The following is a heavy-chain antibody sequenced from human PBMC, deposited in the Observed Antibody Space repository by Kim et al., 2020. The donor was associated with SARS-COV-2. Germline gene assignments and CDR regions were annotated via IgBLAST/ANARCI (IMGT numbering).Heavy chain of an antibody. CDR3: AAERPRWSGGGPYYYYGMDV. CDR2: IVVGSGNT. D-gene: IGHD2-15*01. J-gene: IGHJ6*02. Sequence: SVKVSCKASGFTFTSSAVQWVRQARGQRLEWIGWIVVGSGNTNYAQKFQERVTITRDMSTSTAYMELSSLRSEDTAVYYCAAERPRWSGGGPYYYYGMDVWGQGTTVTVSS. V-gene: IGHV1-58*01. CDR1: GFTFTSSA.